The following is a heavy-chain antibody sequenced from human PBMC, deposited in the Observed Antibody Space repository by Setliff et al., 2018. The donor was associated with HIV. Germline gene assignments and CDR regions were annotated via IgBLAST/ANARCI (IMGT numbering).Heavy chain of an antibody. Sequence: PSETLSLTCTVSGGSISSNWWGWIRQPPGKGLEWIGYIYYSGTTNYNPSLKSRVTMSVDTSKNQFSPKLNSVTALDTAVYYCARSFAPRDSNGWYRFDPWGQGTLVTVSS. J-gene: IGHJ5*02. V-gene: IGHV4-28*06. CDR1: GGSISSNW. CDR2: IYYSGTT. D-gene: IGHD6-19*01. CDR3: ARSFAPRDSNGWYRFDP.